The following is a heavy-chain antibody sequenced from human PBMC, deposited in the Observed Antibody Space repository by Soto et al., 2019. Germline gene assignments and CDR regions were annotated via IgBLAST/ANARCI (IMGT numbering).Heavy chain of an antibody. Sequence: QVQLVQSGAEVKKPGASVKVSCKASGYTFTSYGISWVRQAPGQGREWMGWIRAYNGNTNDAQKLQGRVTMTTDTSTSTAYMELRSLRSDDTAVYYCARIYMTTVTVDYYYWGQGTLVTVSS. J-gene: IGHJ4*02. CDR1: GYTFTSYG. CDR2: IRAYNGNT. D-gene: IGHD4-17*01. V-gene: IGHV1-18*01. CDR3: ARIYMTTVTVDYYY.